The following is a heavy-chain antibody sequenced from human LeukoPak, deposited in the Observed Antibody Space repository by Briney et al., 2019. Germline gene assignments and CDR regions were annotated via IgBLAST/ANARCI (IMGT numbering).Heavy chain of an antibody. CDR3: ARSFPGTYGGLHYFDF. CDR2: IYYTGNT. V-gene: IGHV4-59*01. Sequence: SETLSLTCTVSGGSISSYYCTWIRQPPGKGLEWIGDIYYTGNTNYNPSLKSRVSISVDTSKNQFSLKLSSVTTADTAVYYCARSFPGTYGGLHYFDFWGQGTLVTVSS. CDR1: GGSISSYY. D-gene: IGHD3-10*01. J-gene: IGHJ4*02.